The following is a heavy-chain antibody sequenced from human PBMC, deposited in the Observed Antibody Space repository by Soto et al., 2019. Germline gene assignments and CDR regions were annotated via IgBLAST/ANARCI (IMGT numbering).Heavy chain of an antibody. CDR1: GGTFSSYA. V-gene: IGHV1-69*13. CDR2: IIPIFGTA. D-gene: IGHD3-22*01. J-gene: IGHJ3*02. Sequence: ASVKVSCKASGGTFSSYAISWVRQAPGQGLEWMGGIIPIFGTANYAQKFQGRVTITADESTSTAYMELSSLRSEDTAVYYCARARVTMIVVGGGGAFDIWGQGTMVT. CDR3: ARARVTMIVVGGGGAFDI.